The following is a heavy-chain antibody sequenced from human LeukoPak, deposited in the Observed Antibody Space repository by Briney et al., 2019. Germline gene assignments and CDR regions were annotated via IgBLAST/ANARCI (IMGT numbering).Heavy chain of an antibody. D-gene: IGHD3-22*01. J-gene: IGHJ3*02. CDR3: ARGSMIVVVIRDDAFDI. CDR1: GYTFTCYY. CDR2: INPNSGGT. V-gene: IGHV1-2*02. Sequence: ASVKVSCKASGYTFTCYYMHWVRQAPGQGLEWMGWINPNSGGTNYARRFQGRVTMTRDTSISTAYMEMSRLRSDDTAVYYCARGSMIVVVIRDDAFDIWGQGTTVTVSS.